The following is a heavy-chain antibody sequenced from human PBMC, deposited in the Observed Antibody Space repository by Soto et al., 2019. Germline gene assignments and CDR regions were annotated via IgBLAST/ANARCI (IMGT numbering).Heavy chain of an antibody. V-gene: IGHV4-59*01. D-gene: IGHD6-25*01. CDR1: GGSISTYY. CDR2: IYYDGST. CDR3: AGDQLSSGLYVWFDP. J-gene: IGHJ5*02. Sequence: HVQLQASGPGLVKPSETLSLTCTVSGGSISTYYWSWIRQPPGKGLERIGYIYYDGSTSYNPSLRSRVTIAVDTSKNRFSLILSSVTSADTAVYYCAGDQLSSGLYVWFDPWGQGTLVTFSS.